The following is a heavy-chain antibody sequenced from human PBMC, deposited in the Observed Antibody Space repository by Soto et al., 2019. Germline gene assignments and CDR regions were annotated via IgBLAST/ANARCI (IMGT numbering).Heavy chain of an antibody. V-gene: IGHV4-4*02. CDR3: ARASGHRAARKNIYYYYGMDV. D-gene: IGHD6-6*01. Sequence: QVQLQESGPGLVKPSGTLSLTCAVSGGSISSSNWWRWVRQPPGKGLEWIGEIYHSGSTNYNPSLKSRVTISVDKSKNQFSLKLSSVTAADTAVYYCARASGHRAARKNIYYYYGMDVWGQGTTVTVSS. J-gene: IGHJ6*02. CDR1: GGSISSSNW. CDR2: IYHSGST.